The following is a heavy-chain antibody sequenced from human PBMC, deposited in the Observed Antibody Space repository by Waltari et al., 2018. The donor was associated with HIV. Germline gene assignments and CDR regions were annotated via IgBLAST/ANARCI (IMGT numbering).Heavy chain of an antibody. CDR2: IGSSTSYS. D-gene: IGHD2-15*01. Sequence: VESGGRLVKPEGSLRLSCVVSYLTFTGFTMTWVRQTPQKRLGWVSSIGSSTSYSYYSESLKGGFSVSRDNAKRSVFLQMNNLRSDDTATYYCAKDRTPVTTGDFDSWGQGTLVVVSS. CDR1: YLTFTGFT. CDR3: AKDRTPVTTGDFDS. J-gene: IGHJ4*02. V-gene: IGHV3-21*04.